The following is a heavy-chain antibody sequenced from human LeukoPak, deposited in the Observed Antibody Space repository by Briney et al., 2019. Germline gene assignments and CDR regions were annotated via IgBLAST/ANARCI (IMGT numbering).Heavy chain of an antibody. Sequence: PGGSLRLSCTASGFTFSDYWMSWVRQAPGKGLEWVANIKYDGSERFYVDSVKGRFTISRDNAKNSLYLQMNSLRAEDTAVYFCARSPIRERFFDYWGQGIPVSVSS. D-gene: IGHD1-1*01. CDR3: ARSPIRERFFDY. V-gene: IGHV3-7*04. CDR1: GFTFSDYW. J-gene: IGHJ4*02. CDR2: IKYDGSER.